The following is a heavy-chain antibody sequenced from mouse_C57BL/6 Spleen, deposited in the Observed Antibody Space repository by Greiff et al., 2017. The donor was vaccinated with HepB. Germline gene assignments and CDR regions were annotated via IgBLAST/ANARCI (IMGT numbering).Heavy chain of an antibody. D-gene: IGHD2-1*01. J-gene: IGHJ3*01. Sequence: EVQLQQSGAELVRPGASVKLSCTASGFNIKDDYMHWVKQRPEQGLEWIGWIDPENGDTEYASKFQGKATITADTSSNKAYLQLSSLTSEDTAGYYGTSIYYGNPAWFAYWGQGTLVTVSA. CDR3: TSIYYGNPAWFAY. CDR2: IDPENGDT. CDR1: GFNIKDDY. V-gene: IGHV14-4*01.